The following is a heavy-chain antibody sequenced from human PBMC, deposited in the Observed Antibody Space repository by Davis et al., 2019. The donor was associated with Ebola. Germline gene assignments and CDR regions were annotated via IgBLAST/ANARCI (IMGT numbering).Heavy chain of an antibody. CDR1: GGSFSGYY. CDR2: VSHSGNT. J-gene: IGHJ4*02. CDR3: ARDTLGGQWLEIDY. Sequence: PSETLSLTCAVYGGSFSGYYWSWIRQPPGKGLEWIGEVSHSGNTNYNPSLKSRVTISVDTSKNQFSLKLSSVTAADTAVYYCARDTLGGQWLEIDYWGQGTLVTVSS. D-gene: IGHD6-19*01. V-gene: IGHV4-34*01.